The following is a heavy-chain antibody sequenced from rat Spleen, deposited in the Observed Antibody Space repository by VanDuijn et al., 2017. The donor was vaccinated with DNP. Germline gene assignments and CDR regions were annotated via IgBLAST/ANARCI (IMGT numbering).Heavy chain of an antibody. CDR2: ISYSGHT. Sequence: EVQLQESGPGLVKPSQSLSLTCSVTGYSITSNYWGWIRKFPGNKMEWMGYISYSGHTDYNPSLRSRISITRDTSKNQFFLQVNSVTTEDTGTYYCARLSTTEGMVDAWGQGASVTVSS. CDR3: ARLSTTEGMVDA. J-gene: IGHJ4*01. CDR1: GYSITSNY. D-gene: IGHD1-11*01. V-gene: IGHV3-1*01.